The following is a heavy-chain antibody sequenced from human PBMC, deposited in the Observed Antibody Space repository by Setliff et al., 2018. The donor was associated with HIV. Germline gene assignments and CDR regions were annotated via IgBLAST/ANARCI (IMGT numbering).Heavy chain of an antibody. CDR1: GFTFNNNG. CDR2: ITSNGGRT. J-gene: IGHJ4*02. D-gene: IGHD3-9*01. V-gene: IGHV3-20*04. Sequence: GGSLRLSCAASGFTFNNNGMSWVRQAPGKGLEWVSGITSNGGRTGYADSVKGRFTISRDNAKNPLYLQMNSLRAEDTALYYCAREPYYDILTGYLDYWGQGALVTVSS. CDR3: AREPYYDILTGYLDY.